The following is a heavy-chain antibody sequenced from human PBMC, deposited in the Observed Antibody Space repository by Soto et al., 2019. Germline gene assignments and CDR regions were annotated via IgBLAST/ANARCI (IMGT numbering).Heavy chain of an antibody. CDR2: ISGSGSNP. J-gene: IGHJ4*02. V-gene: IGHV3-23*01. Sequence: EVQVLESGGGLVQPGGSLRLSCAASGFTFSSYAMSWVRQAPGQGLEWVSAISGSGSNPYYAASVKGRFTISRDNSKNTLYLQMNSLRAEDTALYYCAKTASMTIRDGFDHWGQGTLGTVSA. D-gene: IGHD4-17*01. CDR1: GFTFSSYA. CDR3: AKTASMTIRDGFDH.